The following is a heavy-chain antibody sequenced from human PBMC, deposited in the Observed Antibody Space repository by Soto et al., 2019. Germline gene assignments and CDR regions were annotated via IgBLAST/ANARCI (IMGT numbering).Heavy chain of an antibody. CDR3: ATSSGWYCFDY. Sequence: GVSLRLSCAASGFSDTRNYMTWVRQAPGKGLEWVSVIYTDDNTYYADSVKGRFTISRDKSKNTLYLQMNSLRAQDTAVYYCATSSGWYCFDYWGQGTLVTVS. D-gene: IGHD6-19*01. CDR2: IYTDDNT. J-gene: IGHJ4*02. CDR1: GFSDTRNY. V-gene: IGHV3-53*01.